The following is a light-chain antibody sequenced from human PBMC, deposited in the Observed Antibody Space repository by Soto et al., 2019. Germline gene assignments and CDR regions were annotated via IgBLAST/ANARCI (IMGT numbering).Light chain of an antibody. J-gene: IGKJ4*01. CDR1: QGISSW. Sequence: DIQMTQSPSSVSASVGDRGTITCRASQGISSWVAWYQQKPGTAPKLLIYAASTWQSGVPSRFSGSGSGTDFTLASSSLQPEDFATYYCQPANSFPLTFGGGTKVEIK. CDR2: AAS. V-gene: IGKV1-12*01. CDR3: QPANSFPLT.